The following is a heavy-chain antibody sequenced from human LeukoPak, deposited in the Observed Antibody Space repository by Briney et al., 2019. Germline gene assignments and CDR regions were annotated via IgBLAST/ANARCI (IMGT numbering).Heavy chain of an antibody. CDR2: INTNTGNP. CDR1: AYTFTSYA. CDR3: ARVIRDGHFDY. J-gene: IGHJ4*02. Sequence: ASVKVSCKASAYTFTSYAMNWVRQASGQGLEWMGWINTNTGNPAYAQGFTGRFVFSLDTSVSTAYLQISSLKAEDTAVYYCARVIRDGHFDYWGQGTLVTVSS. V-gene: IGHV7-4-1*02. D-gene: IGHD5-24*01.